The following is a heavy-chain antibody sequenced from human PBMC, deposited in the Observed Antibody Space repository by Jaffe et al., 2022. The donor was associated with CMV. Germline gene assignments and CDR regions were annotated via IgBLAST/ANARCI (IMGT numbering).Heavy chain of an antibody. CDR3: ARAGRWELLVFLSVGRPWRGYYFDY. V-gene: IGHV1-8*01. Sequence: QVQLVQSGAEVKKPGASVKVSCKASGYTFTSYDINWVRQATGQGLEWMGWMNPNSGNTGYAQKFQGRVTMTRNTSISTAYMELSSLRSEDTAVYYCARAGRWELLVFLSVGRPWRGYYFDYWGQGTLVTVSS. CDR1: GYTFTSYD. D-gene: IGHD1-26*01. CDR2: MNPNSGNT. J-gene: IGHJ4*02.